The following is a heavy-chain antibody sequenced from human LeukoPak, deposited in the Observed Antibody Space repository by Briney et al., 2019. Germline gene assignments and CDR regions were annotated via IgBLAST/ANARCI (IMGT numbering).Heavy chain of an antibody. Sequence: SQTLSLTCTVSGGSISSGGYYWSWIRQPPGKGLEWIGYIYHSGSTYYNPSLKSRVTISVDTSKNQFSLKLSSVTAADTAVYYCARELYCSSTSCYRDFDYWGQGTLVTVSS. CDR1: GGSISSGGYY. CDR3: ARELYCSSTSCYRDFDY. CDR2: IYHSGST. V-gene: IGHV4-30-2*01. J-gene: IGHJ4*02. D-gene: IGHD2-2*02.